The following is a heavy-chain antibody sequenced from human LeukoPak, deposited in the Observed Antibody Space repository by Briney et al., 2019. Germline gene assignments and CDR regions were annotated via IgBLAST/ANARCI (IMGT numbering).Heavy chain of an antibody. J-gene: IGHJ4*02. Sequence: LSLTCTVSGGSVSSGDYYWSWVRQAPGKGLEWVSVIYSGGSTYYADSVKGRFTISRDNSKNTLYLQMNSLRTEDTAVYYCARDLSSSSSLDYWGQGTLVTVSS. D-gene: IGHD6-6*01. CDR1: GGSVSSGDYY. CDR2: IYSGGST. CDR3: ARDLSSSSSLDY. V-gene: IGHV3-53*05.